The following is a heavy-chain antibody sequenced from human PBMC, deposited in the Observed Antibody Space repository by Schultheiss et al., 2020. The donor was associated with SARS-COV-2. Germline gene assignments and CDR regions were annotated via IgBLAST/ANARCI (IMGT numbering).Heavy chain of an antibody. CDR2: IYTSGST. D-gene: IGHD4-17*01. CDR3: ASGTTSYGDVDY. V-gene: IGHV4-61*02. Sequence: SQTLSLTCTVSGGSISSGSYYWSWIRQPAGKGLEWIGRIYTSGSTNYNPSLKSRVTISVDTSKNQFSLKLSSVTAADTAVYYCASGTTSYGDVDYWGQGTLVTVFS. CDR1: GGSISSGSYY. J-gene: IGHJ4*02.